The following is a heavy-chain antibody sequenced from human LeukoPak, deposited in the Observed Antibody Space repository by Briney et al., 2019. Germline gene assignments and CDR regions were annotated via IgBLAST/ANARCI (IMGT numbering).Heavy chain of an antibody. J-gene: IGHJ1*01. V-gene: IGHV3-23*01. D-gene: IGHD3-3*01. CDR3: AKEARDFWSGYFGAGPEYFQH. Sequence: SVKGRFTISRDNSKNTLYLQMNSLRAEDTAVYYCAKEARDFWSGYFGAGPEYFQHWGQGTLVTVSS.